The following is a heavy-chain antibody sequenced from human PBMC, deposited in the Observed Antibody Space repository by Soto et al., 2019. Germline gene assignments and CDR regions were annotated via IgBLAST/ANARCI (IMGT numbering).Heavy chain of an antibody. CDR3: ARYYVWGSYRSNYYYYGMDV. V-gene: IGHV4-59*01. CDR1: GGSISSYY. J-gene: IGHJ6*02. CDR2: IYYSGST. Sequence: LSLTRTVSGGSISSYYWSWIRQPPGKGLEWIGYIYYSGSTNYNPSLKSRVTISVDTSKNQFSLKLSSVTAADTAVYYCARYYVWGSYRSNYYYYGMDVWGQGTAVTSP. D-gene: IGHD3-16*02.